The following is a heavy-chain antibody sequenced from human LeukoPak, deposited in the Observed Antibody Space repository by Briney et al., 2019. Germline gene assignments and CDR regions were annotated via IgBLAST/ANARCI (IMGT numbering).Heavy chain of an antibody. CDR3: ARDSVRDSSGYYYRYYFDY. Sequence: GGSLRLSCAASGFTFSDYYMSWIRQAPGKGLEWVSYISSSGSTIYYADSVKGRFTISRDNAKNSLYLQMNSLRAEDTAVYYCARDSVRDSSGYYYRYYFDYWGQGTLVTVSS. V-gene: IGHV3-11*01. CDR1: GFTFSDYY. J-gene: IGHJ4*02. CDR2: ISSSGSTI. D-gene: IGHD3-22*01.